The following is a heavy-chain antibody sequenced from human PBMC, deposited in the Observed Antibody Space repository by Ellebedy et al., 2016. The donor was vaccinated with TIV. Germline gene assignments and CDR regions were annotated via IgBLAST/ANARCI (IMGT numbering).Heavy chain of an antibody. V-gene: IGHV3-66*01. Sequence: GESLKISCAASGFTFSIHAMGWVRQAPGKGLEWVSVIYSGGSTYYADSVKGRFSISRDNSKNTLYLQMNSLRAEDTAVYYCASSPASVFGVVITDYYYYGMDVWGQGTTVTVSS. CDR2: IYSGGST. CDR3: ASSPASVFGVVITDYYYYGMDV. CDR1: GFTFSIHA. J-gene: IGHJ6*02. D-gene: IGHD3-3*02.